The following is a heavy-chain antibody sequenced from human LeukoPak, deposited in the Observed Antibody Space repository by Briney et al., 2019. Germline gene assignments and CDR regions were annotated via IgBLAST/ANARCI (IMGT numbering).Heavy chain of an antibody. V-gene: IGHV3-30*18. D-gene: IGHD3-10*01. CDR2: ITHDGSYT. CDR3: AKDYRPTMASAIDY. CDR1: GFTFTSYA. Sequence: PGKSLRLSCVASGFTFTSYALHWVRQAPGKGLQWVALITHDGSYTYYADSVKGRFTISKDNFQNTLYLQMNSLRGDDTAVYYCAKDYRPTMASAIDYWGQGTLVTVSS. J-gene: IGHJ4*02.